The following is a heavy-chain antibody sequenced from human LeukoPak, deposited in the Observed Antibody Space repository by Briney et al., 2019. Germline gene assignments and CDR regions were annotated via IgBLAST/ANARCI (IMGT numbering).Heavy chain of an antibody. CDR2: INPNSGGT. CDR1: GYTFTGYY. J-gene: IGHJ6*04. Sequence: ASVKVSCKASGYTFTGYYMHWVRQAPGQGLEWMGWINPNSGGTNYAQKFQGRVTMTRDTSISTAYMELSRLRSDDTAVYYCARRSVRGVIIGEMDVWGKGTTVTISS. D-gene: IGHD3-10*01. V-gene: IGHV1-2*02. CDR3: ARRSVRGVIIGEMDV.